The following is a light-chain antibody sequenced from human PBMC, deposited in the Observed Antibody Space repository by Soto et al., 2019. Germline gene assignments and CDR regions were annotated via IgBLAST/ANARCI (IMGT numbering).Light chain of an antibody. V-gene: IGLV7-43*01. CDR2: STT. Sequence: QAVVTQEPSLTVSPGGTVTLTCASSTGPVTSDYYPNWFQQKPGQAPRALIYSTTKKHSWTPARFSGSLLGGKAVLTRSGVQPEDEADYYCLLYYGAAVVFRGGTKLTVL. J-gene: IGLJ2*01. CDR1: TGPVTSDYY. CDR3: LLYYGAAVV.